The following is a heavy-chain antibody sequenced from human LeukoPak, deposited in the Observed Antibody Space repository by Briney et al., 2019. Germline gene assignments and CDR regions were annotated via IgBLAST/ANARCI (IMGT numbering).Heavy chain of an antibody. D-gene: IGHD6-19*01. Sequence: PGGSLRLSCAASHFTFSKYIMHWVRQAPGKGLEWVAAIWYDGDYKYFGQSVKGRFTISRDNSKNTLYLQMDSLRVEDTAVYYCARNRGQWLVTVMDYWGQGTLVTVSS. CDR2: IWYDGDYK. CDR1: HFTFSKYI. J-gene: IGHJ4*02. CDR3: ARNRGQWLVTVMDY. V-gene: IGHV3-33*01.